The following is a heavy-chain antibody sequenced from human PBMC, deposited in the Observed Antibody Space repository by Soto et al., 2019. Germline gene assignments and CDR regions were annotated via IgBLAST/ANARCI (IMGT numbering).Heavy chain of an antibody. CDR1: GGSISNFY. CDR3: ARGKLELYYYGLDV. V-gene: IGHV4-59*01. J-gene: IGHJ6*02. D-gene: IGHD1-7*01. Sequence: SETLSLTCTVSGGSISNFYWMWLRQAPGKGLEWIGFVYYSGTTDYNPSLKSRVTISGDTSKDQFSLNLRSVNAADSAVYYCARGKLELYYYGLDVWGQGTTVTVSS. CDR2: VYYSGTT.